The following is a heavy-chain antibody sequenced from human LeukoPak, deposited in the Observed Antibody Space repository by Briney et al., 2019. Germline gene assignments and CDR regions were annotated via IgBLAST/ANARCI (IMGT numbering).Heavy chain of an antibody. Sequence: QAGGSLRLSCAASGFTFSSYWMSWVRQAPGKGLEWVANIKQDGSEKYYVDSVKGRFTISRDNAKNSLYLQMNSLRAEDAAVYYCARGADYDILTGYMDVWGKGTTVTVSS. J-gene: IGHJ6*03. V-gene: IGHV3-7*01. CDR2: IKQDGSEK. CDR1: GFTFSSYW. D-gene: IGHD3-9*01. CDR3: ARGADYDILTGYMDV.